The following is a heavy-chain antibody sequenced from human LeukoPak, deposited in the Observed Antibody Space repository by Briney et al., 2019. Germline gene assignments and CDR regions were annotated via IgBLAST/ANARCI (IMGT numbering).Heavy chain of an antibody. CDR3: AREPPQYYYDSSGPFDY. V-gene: IGHV3-33*01. CDR2: IWYDGSNK. Sequence: PGGSLRLSCAASGFTFSSYGMHWVRQAPGKGLEWVAVIWYDGSNKYYADSVKGRFTISRDNSKNTLYLQMNSLRAEDTAVYYCAREPPQYYYDSSGPFDYWGQGTLVTVSS. D-gene: IGHD3-22*01. J-gene: IGHJ4*02. CDR1: GFTFSSYG.